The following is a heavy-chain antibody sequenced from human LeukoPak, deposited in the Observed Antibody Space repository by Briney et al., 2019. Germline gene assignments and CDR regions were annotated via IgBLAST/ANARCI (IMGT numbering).Heavy chain of an antibody. CDR1: GYLFPSFG. D-gene: IGHD2-2*01. Sequence: ASVKVSCKASGYLFPSFGLNWVRQAPGQGLVWMGWISAYNGDTNYAQNLQGRVTMTTDTSTRTAYMELRSLRSDDTAVYYCARDRLYVGRCSRSSCPFDSWGQGTLVTVSS. CDR3: ARDRLYVGRCSRSSCPFDS. CDR2: ISAYNGDT. J-gene: IGHJ4*02. V-gene: IGHV1-18*01.